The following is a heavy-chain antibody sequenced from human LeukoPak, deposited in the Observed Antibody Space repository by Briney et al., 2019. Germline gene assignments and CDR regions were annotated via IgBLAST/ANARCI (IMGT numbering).Heavy chain of an antibody. CDR2: IKQDGSEK. D-gene: IGHD4/OR15-4a*01. J-gene: IGHJ2*01. CDR1: GFTFSSSA. V-gene: IGHV3-7*01. CDR3: ARLANRYFDL. Sequence: GGSLRLSCGASGFTFSSSAMHWVRQAPGKGLEWVANIKQDGSEKYYVDSVKGRFTISRDNAKSSLYLQMSSLRAEDTAVYYCARLANRYFDLWGRGTLVSASS.